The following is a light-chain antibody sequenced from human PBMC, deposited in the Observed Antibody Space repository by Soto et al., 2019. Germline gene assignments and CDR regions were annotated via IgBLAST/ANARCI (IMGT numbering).Light chain of an antibody. CDR1: QSVSTSY. CDR3: QQYGSSPTT. V-gene: IGKV3-20*01. J-gene: IGKJ1*01. Sequence: DIVLTQSPGTLSLSPGERATLSCRASQSVSTSYLAWYQQKPGQAPRLLIFGASSRATGIPDRFIGSGSGTDFTLTISRLEPEDFAVYYCQQYGSSPTTFGKGTKVDIK. CDR2: GAS.